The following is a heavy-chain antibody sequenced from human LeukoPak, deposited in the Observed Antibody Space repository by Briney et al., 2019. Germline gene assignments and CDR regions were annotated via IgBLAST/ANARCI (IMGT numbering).Heavy chain of an antibody. CDR1: GGSVRSISDY. CDR2: IDYSGST. D-gene: IGHD6-19*01. J-gene: IGHJ4*02. CDR3: ARQKQWLPRYYFGY. Sequence: TSETLSLTCSVSGGSVRSISDYWGWIRQSPGKGLEWIGSIDYSGSTYRNPSLKSRVTISLDTSKNQFSLRLSSVTAADTALYFCARQKQWLPRYYFGYWGRGSLVTVSS. V-gene: IGHV4-39*01.